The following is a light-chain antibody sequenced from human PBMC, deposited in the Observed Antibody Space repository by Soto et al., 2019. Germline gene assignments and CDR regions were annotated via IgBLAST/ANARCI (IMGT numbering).Light chain of an antibody. J-gene: IGKJ4*01. Sequence: DIPMTQSPSSLSASVGDRVTITCRASQGINNFVAWYQQKPGEVLKLLIYAASTLQSGVPSRFSDSGFGTDFVLTISSLEPEDVATYYCQKYDSVPLTFGGGTRVEIK. CDR1: QGINNF. CDR2: AAS. V-gene: IGKV1-27*01. CDR3: QKYDSVPLT.